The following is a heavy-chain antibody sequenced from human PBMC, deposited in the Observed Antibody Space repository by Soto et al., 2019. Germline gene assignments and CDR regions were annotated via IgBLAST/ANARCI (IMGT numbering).Heavy chain of an antibody. D-gene: IGHD2-21*01. J-gene: IGHJ4*02. CDR1: GVGVTISSYM. CDR2: ISSSSSYI. Sequence: PGGSLRLSCVASGVGVTISSYMMSWVRQAPGKGLEWVSSISSSSSYIYYADSVKGRFTISRDNAKNSLFLQMNSLRVEDTAMYYCARSCGADCSHPTVEHYWGLGTLVTVSS. CDR3: ARSCGADCSHPTVEHY. V-gene: IGHV3-21*01.